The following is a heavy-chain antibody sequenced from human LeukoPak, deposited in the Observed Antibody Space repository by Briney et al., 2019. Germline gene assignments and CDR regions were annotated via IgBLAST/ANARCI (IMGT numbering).Heavy chain of an antibody. Sequence: SETLSLTCAVYGGSFSGYYWSWIRQPPGKGLEWIGEINHSGSTNYNPSLSSRVTISLDTSNDQFSLKLSSVTAADTAVYSCARQGPYCDGDCYRDAFNIWGQGTMVTVSS. CDR2: INHSGST. CDR1: GGSFSGYY. CDR3: ARQGPYCDGDCYRDAFNI. V-gene: IGHV4-34*01. J-gene: IGHJ3*02. D-gene: IGHD2-21*01.